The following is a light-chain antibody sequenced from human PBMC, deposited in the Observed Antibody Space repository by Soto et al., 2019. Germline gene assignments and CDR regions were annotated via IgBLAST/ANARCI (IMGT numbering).Light chain of an antibody. CDR3: HQYDSLPLT. CDR2: GAS. CDR1: QSVSTNN. J-gene: IGKJ4*01. Sequence: ILFTQSPGTLSSSPGERVTLSCRASQSVSTNNLAWYQQRPGKAPRLLIYGASRRDTGIPDRFSGTGSGTDFTLPISRLETEDLAVYYCHQYDSLPLTFGGGTKVDIK. V-gene: IGKV3-20*01.